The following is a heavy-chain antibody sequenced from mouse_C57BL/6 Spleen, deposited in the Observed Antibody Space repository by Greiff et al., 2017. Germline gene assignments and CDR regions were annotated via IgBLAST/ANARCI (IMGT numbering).Heavy chain of an antibody. D-gene: IGHD1-1*02. CDR1: GYSFTSYY. CDR3: ARGGGYYLDY. V-gene: IGHV1-66*01. CDR2: IYPGSGNT. Sequence: QVQLKESGPELVKPGASVKISCKASGYSFTSYYIHWVKQRPGQGLEWIGWIYPGSGNTNYNEKFKSKATLTANTSSSTAYMQLGSLTSEDSAVYYCARGGGYYLDYWGQGITLTVSS. J-gene: IGHJ2*01.